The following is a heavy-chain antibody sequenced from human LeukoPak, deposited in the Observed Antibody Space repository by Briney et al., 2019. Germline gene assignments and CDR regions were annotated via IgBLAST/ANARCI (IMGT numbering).Heavy chain of an antibody. Sequence: PGRSLRLSCAASGFTFSSYGMSWVRQAPGKGLEWVSVIYSGGSTYYADSVKGRFTISRDNSKNTLYLQMNSLRAEDTAVYYCAGGEEMATITLDYWGQGTLVTVSS. D-gene: IGHD5-24*01. J-gene: IGHJ4*02. CDR3: AGGEEMATITLDY. V-gene: IGHV3-53*01. CDR2: IYSGGST. CDR1: GFTFSSYG.